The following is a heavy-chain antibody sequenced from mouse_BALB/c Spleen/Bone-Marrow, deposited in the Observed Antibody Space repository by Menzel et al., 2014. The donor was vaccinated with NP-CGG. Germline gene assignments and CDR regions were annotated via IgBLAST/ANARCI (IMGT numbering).Heavy chain of an antibody. D-gene: IGHD2-14*01. J-gene: IGHJ1*01. V-gene: IGHV14-4*02. CDR2: IDPENGDT. CDR1: GFNIKDYY. Sequence: LVESGAELVRSGASVKLSCTASGFNIKDYYMHWVKQRPEQCLEWIGWIDPENGDTEYSPKFQGKATMTADTSSNTDYLQLSSLTSEDTAVYYCNRYDWYFDVWGAGTTVTVSS. CDR3: NRYDWYFDV.